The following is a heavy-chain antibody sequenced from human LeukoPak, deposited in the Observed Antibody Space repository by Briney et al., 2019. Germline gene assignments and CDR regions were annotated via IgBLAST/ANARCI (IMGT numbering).Heavy chain of an antibody. J-gene: IGHJ4*02. CDR3: AKAGGSGWSDATYY. CDR2: MNPNSGNT. V-gene: IGHV1-8*01. D-gene: IGHD6-19*01. CDR1: GYTFTSYD. Sequence: GASVKVSCKASGYTFTSYDINWVRQATGQGLEWMGWMNPNSGNTGYAQKFQGRVTMTRNTSISTAYMELSSLRSEDTAVYYCAKAGGSGWSDATYYWGQGTLVTVSS.